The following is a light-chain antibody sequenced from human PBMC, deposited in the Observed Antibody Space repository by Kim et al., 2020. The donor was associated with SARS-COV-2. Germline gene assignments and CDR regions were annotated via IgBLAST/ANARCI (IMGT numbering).Light chain of an antibody. CDR3: QAWDSSTHNYV. CDR1: KLGDKY. V-gene: IGLV3-1*01. J-gene: IGLJ1*01. Sequence: SYELTQPPSVSVSPGQTASITCSGYKLGDKYVSWYHQKPGQSPVVVIYQDNQLPSGIPERFSGSNSGNTATLTISGTQAMDEADYYCQAWDSSTHNYVFGTGTKVTVL. CDR2: QDN.